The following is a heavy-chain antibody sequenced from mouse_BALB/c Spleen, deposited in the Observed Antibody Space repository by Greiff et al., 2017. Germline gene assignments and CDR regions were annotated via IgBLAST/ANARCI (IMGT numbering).Heavy chain of an antibody. CDR1: GFTFSSFG. CDR2: ISSGSSTI. CDR3: AREGYGKGTWFAY. V-gene: IGHV5-17*02. D-gene: IGHD2-1*01. Sequence: EVQGVESGGGLVQPGGSRKLSCAASGFTFSSFGMHWVRQAPEKGLEWVAYISSGSSTIYYADTVKGRFTISRDNPKNTLFLQMTSLRSEDTAMYYCAREGYGKGTWFAYWGQGTLVTVSA. J-gene: IGHJ3*01.